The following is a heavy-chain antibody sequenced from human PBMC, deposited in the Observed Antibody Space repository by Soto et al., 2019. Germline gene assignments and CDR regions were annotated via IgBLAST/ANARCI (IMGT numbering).Heavy chain of an antibody. J-gene: IGHJ6*02. Sequence: EVQLVESGGGLVQPGGSLRLSCAASGFSFSTYSMNWVRQAPGKGLEWVGRIKTNTEGGTTDYAAAVKGRFTVSRDDSKNTLYLQMNSLKTEDTAVYYCTTGSVEGVWGQGTTVTVSS. CDR2: IKTNTEGGTT. CDR1: GFSFSTYS. D-gene: IGHD2-15*01. V-gene: IGHV3-15*07. CDR3: TTGSVEGV.